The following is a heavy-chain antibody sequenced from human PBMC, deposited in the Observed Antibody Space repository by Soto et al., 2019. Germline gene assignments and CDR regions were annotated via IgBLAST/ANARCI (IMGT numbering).Heavy chain of an antibody. V-gene: IGHV1-69*13. CDR2: IIPIFGTA. Sequence: SVKVSCKASGGTFSSYAISWVRQAPGQGLEWMGGIIPIFGTANYAQKFQGRVMITADESTSTAYMELSSLRSEDTAVYYCARDPNHMTVIGYCSGGSCPGGMDVWG. CDR1: GGTFSSYA. J-gene: IGHJ6*02. D-gene: IGHD2-15*01. CDR3: ARDPNHMTVIGYCSGGSCPGGMDV.